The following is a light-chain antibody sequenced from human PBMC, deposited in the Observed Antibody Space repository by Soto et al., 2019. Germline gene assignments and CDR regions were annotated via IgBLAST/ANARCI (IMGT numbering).Light chain of an antibody. CDR3: QQYTTSSWT. J-gene: IGKJ1*01. Sequence: VLTQSPGTLSFSPGERATLSCRASPSVGSSYLAWYQQKPGQAPRVLIYGTSSRATGIPDRFSGSGSGTEFTLTISRLEPEDFAVYYCQQYTTSSWTFGQGTKVDIK. CDR1: PSVGSSY. CDR2: GTS. V-gene: IGKV3-20*01.